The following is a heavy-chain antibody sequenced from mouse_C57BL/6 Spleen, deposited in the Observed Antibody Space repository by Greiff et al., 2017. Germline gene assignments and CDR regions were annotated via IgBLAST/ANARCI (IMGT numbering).Heavy chain of an antibody. V-gene: IGHV5-4*01. CDR1: GFTFSSYA. CDR3: ARDRDDGYDRFAY. D-gene: IGHD2-2*01. CDR2: ISDGGSYT. J-gene: IGHJ3*01. Sequence: EVKLVESGGGLVKPGGSLKLSCAASGFTFSSYAMSWVRQTPEKRLEWVATISDGGSYTYYPDNVKGRFTISRDNAKNNLYLQMRHLKSEDTAMYYCARDRDDGYDRFAYWGQGTLVTVSA.